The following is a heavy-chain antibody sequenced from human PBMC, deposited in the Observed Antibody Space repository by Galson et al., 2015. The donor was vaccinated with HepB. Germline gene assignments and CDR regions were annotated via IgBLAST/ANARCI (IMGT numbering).Heavy chain of an antibody. V-gene: IGHV3-23*01. CDR1: GFAFINYA. D-gene: IGHD4-23*01. Sequence: SLRLSCAASGFAFINYAMTWVRQAPGKGLDWDSISRGETFGTHYADSVEGLFTISRDNSRSTLYQQMECLRVDDTALYYCEIVTYTTTGNSYGWFDPWGQGTLVTVSS. CDR2: SRGETFGT. J-gene: IGHJ5*02. CDR3: EIVTYTTTGNSYGWFDP.